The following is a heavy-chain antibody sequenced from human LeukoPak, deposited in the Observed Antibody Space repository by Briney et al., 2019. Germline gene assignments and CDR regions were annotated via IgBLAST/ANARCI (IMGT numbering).Heavy chain of an antibody. CDR3: ARGNDYGDYGCWFDP. J-gene: IGHJ5*02. CDR2: IDTSSTTM. V-gene: IGHV3-48*04. Sequence: GGSLRLSCAASGLTFSKYSMTWVRQAPGKGLEWVSFIDTSSTTMYYTDSVKGRFTISRDNAKNSLYLQMNSLKVEDTARYYCARGNDYGDYGCWFDPWGQGTLVTVSS. CDR1: GLTFSKYS. D-gene: IGHD4-17*01.